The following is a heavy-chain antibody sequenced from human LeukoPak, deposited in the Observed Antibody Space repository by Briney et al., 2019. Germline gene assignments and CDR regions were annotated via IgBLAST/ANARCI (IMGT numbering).Heavy chain of an antibody. CDR1: EFVFSNHA. D-gene: IGHD3-22*01. CDR3: ARVFWETVNTGYYSDF. V-gene: IGHV3-21*01. J-gene: IGHJ4*02. CDR2: ITSDSSNI. Sequence: TGGSLRLSCVASEFVFSNHAMIWVRQAPGKGLEWISSITSDSSNIFYANSVRGRFIISRDNANNALHLQMNSLRAEDTAVYYCARVFWETVNTGYYSDFWGPGTLVTVSS.